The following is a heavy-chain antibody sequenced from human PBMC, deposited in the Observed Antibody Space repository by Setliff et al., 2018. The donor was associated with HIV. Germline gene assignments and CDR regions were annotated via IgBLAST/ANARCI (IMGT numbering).Heavy chain of an antibody. CDR1: SGSISGDNW. V-gene: IGHV4-4*02. CDR3: ARRSIVVV. D-gene: IGHD2-21*01. CDR2: IYNRGST. Sequence: SETLSLTCTVSSGSISGDNWWSWVRQPPGKGLEWIGEIYNRGSTNYNPSLKSRVTISVDTSKNQFSLKLSSVTAADTAVYYCARRSIVVVWGQGNPGHRLL. J-gene: IGHJ4*01.